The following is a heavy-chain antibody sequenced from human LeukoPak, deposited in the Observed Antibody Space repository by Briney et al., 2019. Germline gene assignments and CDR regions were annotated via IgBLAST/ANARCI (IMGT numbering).Heavy chain of an antibody. CDR2: IYPGYSYT. Sequence: GESLKISCKGSGYSFTSYWIGWVRQMPGKGLDWMGIIYPGYSYTRYSPSFQGQVTISADKSIDTAYLQWSSLKASDTAMYYCARHASNTYAPFDYWGQGALVTVSS. D-gene: IGHD2-2*02. J-gene: IGHJ4*02. CDR1: GYSFTSYW. CDR3: ARHASNTYAPFDY. V-gene: IGHV5-51*01.